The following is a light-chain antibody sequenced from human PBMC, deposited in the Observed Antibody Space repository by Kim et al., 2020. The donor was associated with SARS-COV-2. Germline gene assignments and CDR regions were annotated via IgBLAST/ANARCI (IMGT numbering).Light chain of an antibody. J-gene: IGLJ3*02. CDR2: LNSDGSH. CDR3: QTWGTGIHV. Sequence: QPALTQSPSASASLGASVKLTCTLSSGHSSYAIAWHQQQPEKGPRYLMKLNSDGSHSKGDGIPDRFSGSSSGAERYLTISSLQSEDEADYYCQTWGTGIHVFGGGTQLTVL. CDR1: SGHSSYA. V-gene: IGLV4-69*01.